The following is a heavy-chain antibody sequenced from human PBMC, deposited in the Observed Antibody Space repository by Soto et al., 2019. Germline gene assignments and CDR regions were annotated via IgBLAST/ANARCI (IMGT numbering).Heavy chain of an antibody. V-gene: IGHV4-39*01. CDR3: ARGTGYFDWLRGGAFDI. CDR2: IYYSGST. CDR1: GGSISSSSYY. Sequence: PSETLSLTCTVPGGSISSSSYYWGWIRQPPGKGLEWIGSIYYSGSTYYNPSLKSRVTISVDTSKNQFSLKLSSVTAADTAVYYCARGTGYFDWLRGGAFDIWGQGTMVTVSS. J-gene: IGHJ3*02. D-gene: IGHD3-9*01.